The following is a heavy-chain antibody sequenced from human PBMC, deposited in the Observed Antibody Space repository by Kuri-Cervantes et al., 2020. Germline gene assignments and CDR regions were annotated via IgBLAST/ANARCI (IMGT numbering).Heavy chain of an antibody. Sequence: PVKVSCKVSGGTFSSYAISWVRQAPGQRLEWMGGIIPIFGTANYAQKFQGRVTSTADESTSTAYMELSSLRSEDTAVYYCSRGRITMVQDKCWFYPWGQGTLVTVSS. V-gene: IGHV1-69*13. CDR3: SRGRITMVQDKCWFYP. D-gene: IGHD3-10*01. J-gene: IGHJ5*02. CDR2: IIPIFGTA. CDR1: GGTFSSYA.